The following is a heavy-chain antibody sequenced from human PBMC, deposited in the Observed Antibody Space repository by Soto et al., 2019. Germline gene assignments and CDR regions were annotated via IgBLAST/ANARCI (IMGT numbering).Heavy chain of an antibody. CDR3: ARVSMDVPE. D-gene: IGHD6-6*01. CDR2: TDPKSGGT. CDR1: GPTFIAYY. J-gene: IGHJ4*02. V-gene: IGHV1-2*02. Sequence: QLVQSGAEVKKPGASVKVSCKTSGPTFIAYYIHWVRQAPGQGLEWLGWTDPKSGGTTYEQKFLGRVTMPRDASINTAYMELNRLTSDDAAVYYCARVSMDVPEWGQGTLLTVS.